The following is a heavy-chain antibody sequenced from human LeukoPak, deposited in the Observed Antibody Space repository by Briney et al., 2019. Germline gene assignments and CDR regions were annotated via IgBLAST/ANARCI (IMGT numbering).Heavy chain of an antibody. CDR2: IAVGSGNT. J-gene: IGHJ4*02. Sequence: GTSVKVSCKASGFTFTSSAVQWVRQARGQRLEWIGWIAVGSGNTNYAQKFQERVTITRDMSTSTAYMELSNLRSEDTAVYYCAAVADYYDSSGYVDYWGQGTLVTVSS. V-gene: IGHV1-58*01. CDR1: GFTFTSSA. D-gene: IGHD3-22*01. CDR3: AAVADYYDSSGYVDY.